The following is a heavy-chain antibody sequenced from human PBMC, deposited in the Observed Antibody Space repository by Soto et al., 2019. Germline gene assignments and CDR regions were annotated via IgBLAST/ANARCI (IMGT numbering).Heavy chain of an antibody. D-gene: IGHD4-4*01. J-gene: IGHJ6*03. CDR3: ACGFTVTTTPSYYYMDG. V-gene: IGHV1-18*01. Sequence: ASVKVSCKASGYTFTSYGISWVRQAPGQGLEWMGWISGHNGNTNYAQKLRGRVTMTIDTSTSTAYMDLRSLRSDDRAVYFCACGFTVTTTPSYYYMDGWGKGSTVTVSS. CDR1: GYTFTSYG. CDR2: ISGHNGNT.